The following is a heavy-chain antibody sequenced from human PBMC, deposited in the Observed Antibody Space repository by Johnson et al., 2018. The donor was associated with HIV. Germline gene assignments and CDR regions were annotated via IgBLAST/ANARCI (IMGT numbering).Heavy chain of an antibody. D-gene: IGHD2-21*01. CDR3: AGGGGCGGDCYSGYDAFDI. V-gene: IGHV3-7*01. J-gene: IGHJ3*02. CDR1: GFIFSSYW. CDR2: IKQDGSEK. Sequence: VQLVESGGGVVQPGRSLRLSCAASGFIFSSYWMSWVRQAPGKGLEWVANIKQDGSEKYYVDSVKGRFTISRDNAKNSLYLQMNSLRVEDTAGYYCAGGGGCGGDCYSGYDAFDIWGQGTMVTVSS.